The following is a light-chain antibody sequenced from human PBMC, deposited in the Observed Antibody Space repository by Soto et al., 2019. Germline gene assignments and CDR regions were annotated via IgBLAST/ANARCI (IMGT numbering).Light chain of an antibody. CDR1: SGHSSYA. V-gene: IGLV4-69*01. Sequence: QPVLTQSPSASASLGASVKLTCTLNSGHSSYAIAWHQQQPQKGPRFLMKLNSDGSHTKGDGIPDRFSGSSSGAERYLTISSLQSEDEADYYCQTWGTAIRVVFGGGTKLTVL. CDR3: QTWGTAIRVV. J-gene: IGLJ2*01. CDR2: LNSDGSH.